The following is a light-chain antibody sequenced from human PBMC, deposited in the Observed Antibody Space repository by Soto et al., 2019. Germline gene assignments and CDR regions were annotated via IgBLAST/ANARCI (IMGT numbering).Light chain of an antibody. J-gene: IGKJ1*01. CDR3: QQYSNWPT. CDR2: GAS. V-gene: IGKV3-15*01. CDR1: ESVRSS. Sequence: EIVMTHSPATLSLSPGERATLSCRASESVRSSLAWYQQKFGQTPRLLIYGASTRATGVPARFSGSESGTEFNLTISSLQSEDFAVYYCQQYSNWPTFGQGTKV.